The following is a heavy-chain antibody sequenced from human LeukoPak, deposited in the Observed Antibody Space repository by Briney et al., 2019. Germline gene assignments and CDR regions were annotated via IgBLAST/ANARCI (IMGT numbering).Heavy chain of an antibody. CDR2: IYYSGST. D-gene: IGHD2-2*01. CDR3: ARGIVVVPAAGAWFDP. CDR1: GRPISSYY. J-gene: IGHJ5*02. V-gene: IGHV4-59*01. Sequence: PSETLSLTCTVWGRPISSYYWRWIRQPPGKGLEWIGYIYYSGSTNYNPSLKSRVTISVDTSKNQFSLKLSSVTAADTAVYYCARGIVVVPAAGAWFDPWGQGTLVTVSS.